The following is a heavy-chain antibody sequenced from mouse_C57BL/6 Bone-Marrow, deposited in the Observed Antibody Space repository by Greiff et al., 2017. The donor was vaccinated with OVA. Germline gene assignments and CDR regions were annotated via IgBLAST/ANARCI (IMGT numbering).Heavy chain of an antibody. V-gene: IGHV2-2*01. CDR1: GFSLTSYG. CDR2: IWSGGST. CDR3: AGYYGSSYVGYFDV. D-gene: IGHD1-1*01. J-gene: IGHJ1*03. Sequence: VMLVESGPGLVQPSQSLSITCTVSGFSLTSYGVHWVRQSPGKGLEWLGVIWSGGSTDYNAAFISRLSISKDNSKSQVFFKMNSLQADDTAIYYCAGYYGSSYVGYFDVWGTGTTVTVSS.